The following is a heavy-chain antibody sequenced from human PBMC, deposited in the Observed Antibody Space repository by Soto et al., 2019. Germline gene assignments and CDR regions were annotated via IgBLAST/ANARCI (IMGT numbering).Heavy chain of an antibody. V-gene: IGHV3-66*04. J-gene: IGHJ5*02. D-gene: IGHD3-16*01. CDR2: IYSGGST. CDR1: GFTFSTYS. CDR3: ARRAEGGRYWFDP. Sequence: GGSLRLSCAASGFTFSTYSMNWVRQAPGKGLEWVSLIYSGGSTYYADSAKGRFTISRDNSKNTLYLQMNSLRAEDTAVYYCARRAEGGRYWFDPWGQGTLVTVSS.